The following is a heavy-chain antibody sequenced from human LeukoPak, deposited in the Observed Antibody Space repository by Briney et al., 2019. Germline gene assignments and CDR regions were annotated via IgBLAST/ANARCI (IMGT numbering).Heavy chain of an antibody. CDR1: GFTFSSYA. Sequence: TGGSLRLSCAASGFTFSSYAMHWVRRAPGKGLEWVAVISYDGSNKYYADSVKGRFTISRDNSKNTLYLQMNSLRAEDTAVYYCASEMVITPHWGQGTLVTVSS. CDR3: ASEMVITPH. D-gene: IGHD3-22*01. J-gene: IGHJ4*02. V-gene: IGHV3-30*01. CDR2: ISYDGSNK.